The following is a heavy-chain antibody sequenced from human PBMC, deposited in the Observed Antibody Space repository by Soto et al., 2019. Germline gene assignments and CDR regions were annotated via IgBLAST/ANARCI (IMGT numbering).Heavy chain of an antibody. Sequence: EVQLLESGGGLVQPGGSLRLSCAASGFTFSSYAMSWVRQAPGKGLEWVSAISGSGGSTYYADSVKGRFTISRDNSKNTLYLQMNSLRAEDTAVYYCAKHPSGWCSHYYYYGMDVWGQGTTVTVSS. J-gene: IGHJ6*02. D-gene: IGHD6-19*01. CDR1: GFTFSSYA. CDR2: ISGSGGST. V-gene: IGHV3-23*01. CDR3: AKHPSGWCSHYYYYGMDV.